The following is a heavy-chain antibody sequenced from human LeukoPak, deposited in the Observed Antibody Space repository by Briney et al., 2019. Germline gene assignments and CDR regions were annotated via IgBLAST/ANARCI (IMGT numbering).Heavy chain of an antibody. CDR3: ARVGRGYSIDY. CDR1: GFTFSDYF. Sequence: GGSLRLSCAASGFTFSDYFMSWIRQAPGKGLEWVSYISGSGGTINYADSVKGRFTISRDNAENSLYLQMSSLRAEDTAVYYCARVGRGYSIDYWGQGTQVTVSS. J-gene: IGHJ4*02. V-gene: IGHV3-11*01. CDR2: ISGSGGTI. D-gene: IGHD3-22*01.